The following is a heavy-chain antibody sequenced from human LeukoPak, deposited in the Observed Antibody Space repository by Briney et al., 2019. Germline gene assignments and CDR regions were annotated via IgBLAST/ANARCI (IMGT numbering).Heavy chain of an antibody. Sequence: GGSLRLSCAASGFTFSSYEMNWVRQAPGKGLEWVSSITSSSSYIYYADSVKGRFTISRDNAKSSLYLQMNSLRDEDTAVYYCARDPYSGNYGDYYYYYMDVWGKETTVTISS. J-gene: IGHJ6*03. CDR3: ARDPYSGNYGDYYYYYMDV. CDR1: GFTFSSYE. CDR2: ITSSSSYI. V-gene: IGHV3-21*01. D-gene: IGHD1-26*01.